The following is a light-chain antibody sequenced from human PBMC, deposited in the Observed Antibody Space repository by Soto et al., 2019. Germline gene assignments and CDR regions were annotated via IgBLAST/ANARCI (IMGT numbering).Light chain of an antibody. CDR2: GAS. CDR3: QMYDSAPLT. Sequence: DIQMTQSPSSLSASVGNSVTITCRASQGISNNLAWYQQKPGKVPRLLIYGASTLQSGVPSRFSGCGSGTEFTLSISSLQREDGATYYCQMYDSAPLTFGPGTKVEFK. J-gene: IGKJ1*01. V-gene: IGKV1-27*01. CDR1: QGISNN.